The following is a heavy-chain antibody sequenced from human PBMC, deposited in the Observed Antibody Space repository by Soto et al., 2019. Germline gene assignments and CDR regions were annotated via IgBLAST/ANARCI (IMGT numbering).Heavy chain of an antibody. CDR2: ISGSGGST. V-gene: IGHV3-23*01. CDR3: AKDGLGYCSSTSCLNYFDY. J-gene: IGHJ4*02. D-gene: IGHD2-2*01. CDR1: GFTFSSYA. Sequence: EVQLLESGGGLVQPGGSLRLSCAASGFTFSSYAMSWVRQAPGKGLEWVSAISGSGGSTYYADSVKGRFTISRDNSKNMLYLQMNSLRAEDTAVYYCAKDGLGYCSSTSCLNYFDYWGQGTLVSVSS.